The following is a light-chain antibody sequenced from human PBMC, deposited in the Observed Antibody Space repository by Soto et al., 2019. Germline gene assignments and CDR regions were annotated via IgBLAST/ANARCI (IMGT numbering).Light chain of an antibody. Sequence: EIVLTQSPGTLSLSPGERATLSCRASQSVSSTYLAWYQQNPGQAPRLLIYGASSRATGIPDRFRGSGSGTDFTLSISRLEPEEFAVYFCQQYGSSSYTFGQGTNLEIK. CDR3: QQYGSSSYT. J-gene: IGKJ2*01. V-gene: IGKV3-20*01. CDR2: GAS. CDR1: QSVSSTY.